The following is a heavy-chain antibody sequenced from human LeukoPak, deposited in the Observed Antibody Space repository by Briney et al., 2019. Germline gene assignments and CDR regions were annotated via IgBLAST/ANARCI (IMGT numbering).Heavy chain of an antibody. CDR2: INHSGST. J-gene: IGHJ6*03. CDR1: GGSFSGYY. CDR3: AREVYYDIPGPYYYYYYMDV. V-gene: IGHV4-34*01. Sequence: PSETLSLTCAVYGGSFSGYYWSWIRQPPGKGLEWIGEINHSGSTNYNPSLKSRVTISVDTSKNQFSLKLSSVTAADTAVYYCAREVYYDIPGPYYYYYYMDVWGKGTTVTVSS. D-gene: IGHD3-22*01.